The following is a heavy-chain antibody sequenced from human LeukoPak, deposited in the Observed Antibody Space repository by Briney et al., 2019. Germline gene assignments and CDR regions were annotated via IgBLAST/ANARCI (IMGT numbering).Heavy chain of an antibody. D-gene: IGHD4/OR15-4a*01. J-gene: IGHJ4*02. CDR2: VHHSGRT. CDR3: ARDLRAKY. V-gene: IGHV4-59*01. Sequence: SETLSLTCNVSGASIFNYYWSWIRQAPGKGLEWIGYVHHSGRTNSNPSLGSRVTMSVNTSTSQLSLNLTSVTTADTAVYFCARDLRAKYWGQGTLVFVSS. CDR1: GASIFNYY.